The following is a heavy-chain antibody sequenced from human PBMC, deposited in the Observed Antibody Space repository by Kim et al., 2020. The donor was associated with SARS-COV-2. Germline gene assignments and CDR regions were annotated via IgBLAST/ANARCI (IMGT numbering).Heavy chain of an antibody. V-gene: IGHV3-53*01. Sequence: YADSVKGRFTISRDNSKNTLYLQMNSLRAEDTAVYYCARTSSVYYYGMDVWGQGTTVTVSS. D-gene: IGHD2-2*01. CDR3: ARTSSVYYYGMDV. J-gene: IGHJ6*02.